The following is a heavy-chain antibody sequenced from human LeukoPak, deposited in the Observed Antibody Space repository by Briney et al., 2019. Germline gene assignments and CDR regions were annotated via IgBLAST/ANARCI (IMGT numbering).Heavy chain of an antibody. CDR2: INHSGST. J-gene: IGHJ4*02. Sequence: PSETLSLTCAVYGGSFSGYYWSWIRQPPGKGLEWIGEINHSGSTNYNPSLKSRVTISVDTSKNQFSLKLSSVTAADTAVYYCARYEGVEMATISVDYWGQGTLVTVSS. CDR3: ARYEGVEMATISVDY. D-gene: IGHD5-24*01. V-gene: IGHV4-34*01. CDR1: GGSFSGYY.